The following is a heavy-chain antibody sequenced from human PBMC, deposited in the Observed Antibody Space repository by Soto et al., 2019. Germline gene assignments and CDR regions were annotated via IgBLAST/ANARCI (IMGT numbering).Heavy chain of an antibody. Sequence: GGSLRLSCAASGFTFSSYGMHWVRQAPGKGLEWVAVISYDGSNKYYADSVKGRFTISRDNSKNTLYLQMNSLRAEDTAVYYLAKASSGDGYSHHCIGGWGQGTRVTVAS. V-gene: IGHV3-30*18. CDR1: GFTFSSYG. CDR2: ISYDGSNK. CDR3: AKASSGDGYSHHCIGG. J-gene: IGHJ6*02. D-gene: IGHD5-18*01.